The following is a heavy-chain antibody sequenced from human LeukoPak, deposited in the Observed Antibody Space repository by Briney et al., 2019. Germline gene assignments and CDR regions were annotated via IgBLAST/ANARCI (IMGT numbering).Heavy chain of an antibody. V-gene: IGHV5-51*01. Sequence: GESLKISCKGSGYSFTSYWIGWVRQMPGEGLEWMGIIYPGDSDTRYSPSFQGQVTISADKSISTAYLQWSSLKASDTAMYYCATSKRTVTALDAFDIWGQGTMVTVSS. D-gene: IGHD2-21*02. CDR2: IYPGDSDT. CDR1: GYSFTSYW. J-gene: IGHJ3*02. CDR3: ATSKRTVTALDAFDI.